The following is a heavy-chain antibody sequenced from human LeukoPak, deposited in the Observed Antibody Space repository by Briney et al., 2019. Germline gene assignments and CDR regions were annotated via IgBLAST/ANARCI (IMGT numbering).Heavy chain of an antibody. V-gene: IGHV1-2*02. J-gene: IGHJ4*02. CDR3: ASTNVLLWSGYYTSYYFDY. CDR2: INPNSGGT. Sequence: ASVKVSCKASGCTFTGYYMHWVRQAPGQGLEWMGWINPNSGGTNYAQKFQGRVTMTRDTSISTAYMELSRLRSDDTAVYYCASTNVLLWSGYYTSYYFDYWGQGTLVTVSS. D-gene: IGHD3-3*01. CDR1: GCTFTGYY.